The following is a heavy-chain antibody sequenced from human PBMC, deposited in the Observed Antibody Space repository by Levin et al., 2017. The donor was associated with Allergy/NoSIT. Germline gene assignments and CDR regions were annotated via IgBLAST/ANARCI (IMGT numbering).Heavy chain of an antibody. D-gene: IGHD6-6*01. V-gene: IGHV4-39*01. Sequence: PSETLSLTCTVSGGSISSSSYYWGWIRQPPGKGLEWIGSIYYSGSTYYNPSLKSRVTISVDTSKNQFSLKLSSVTAADTAVYYCASGGEYGSLYYYYYYYMDVWGKGTTVTVSS. J-gene: IGHJ6*03. CDR2: IYYSGST. CDR1: GGSISSSSYY. CDR3: ASGGEYGSLYYYYYYYMDV.